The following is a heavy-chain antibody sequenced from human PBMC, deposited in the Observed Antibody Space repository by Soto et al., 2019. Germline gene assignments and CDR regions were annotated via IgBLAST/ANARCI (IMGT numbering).Heavy chain of an antibody. J-gene: IGHJ5*02. CDR2: ISAYNSNT. Sequence: ASVKFSCKASGYTFTSYGISWVRQALGQGLEWMGWISAYNSNTNYAQKLQGRVTMTTDTSTSTAYMELRSLRSDDTAVYYCARGSMIVVESWFDPWGQGTLVTVSS. CDR3: ARGSMIVVESWFDP. V-gene: IGHV1-18*01. CDR1: GYTFTSYG. D-gene: IGHD3-22*01.